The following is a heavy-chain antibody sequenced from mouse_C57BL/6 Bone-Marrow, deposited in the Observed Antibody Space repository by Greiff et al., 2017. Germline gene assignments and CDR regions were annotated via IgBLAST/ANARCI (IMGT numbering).Heavy chain of an antibody. V-gene: IGHV2-9-1*01. CDR2: IWTGGGT. CDR1: GFSLTSYA. D-gene: IGHD2-3*01. CDR3: ARNRGWLGPRYFDY. J-gene: IGHJ2*01. Sequence: VQIVESGPGLVAPSQSLSITCTVSGFSLTSYAISWVRQPPGKGLEWLGVIWTGGGTNYNSALKSRLSISKDNSKSQVFLKMNSLQTDDTARYYCARNRGWLGPRYFDYWGQGTTLTVSS.